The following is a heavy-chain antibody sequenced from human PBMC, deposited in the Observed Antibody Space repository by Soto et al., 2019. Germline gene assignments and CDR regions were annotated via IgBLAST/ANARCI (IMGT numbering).Heavy chain of an antibody. Sequence: QVQLVESGGGVVQPGRSLRLSCAASGFIFSGYGMHWVRQAPGKGLEWVAVIWYDGSNKYYGDSVKGRFTISRDNYKNTVYLQMDSLRAEDTAVYYCAREHGTTFRAIFDSWGQGTLVTVSS. CDR2: IWYDGSNK. CDR1: GFIFSGYG. J-gene: IGHJ4*02. D-gene: IGHD1-1*01. CDR3: AREHGTTFRAIFDS. V-gene: IGHV3-33*01.